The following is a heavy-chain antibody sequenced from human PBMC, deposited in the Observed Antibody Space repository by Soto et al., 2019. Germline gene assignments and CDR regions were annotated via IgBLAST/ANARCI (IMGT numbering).Heavy chain of an antibody. V-gene: IGHV1-18*04. CDR3: ARKHYDFWSGYGNWFDP. J-gene: IGHJ5*02. CDR1: GYTFTSYG. Sequence: ASVKVSCKASGYTFTSYGISWVRQAPGQGLEWMGWISAYNGNTNYAQKLQGRVTMTTDTSTSTAYMELRSLRSDDTAVYYCARKHYDFWSGYGNWFDPWGPGTLVTVFS. D-gene: IGHD3-3*01. CDR2: ISAYNGNT.